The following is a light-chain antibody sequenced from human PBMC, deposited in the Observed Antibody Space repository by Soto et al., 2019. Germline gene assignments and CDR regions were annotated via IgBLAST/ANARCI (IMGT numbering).Light chain of an antibody. CDR2: EES. Sequence: DIHLTQSPSFLSASVGDRVTITCRPSQAVPNNMAWYQQKPGKPPKLLIYEESTLHSGVPSRFSGRKSGTPFTLTIDSLQPEDFATYYYQQVKTYPRTCGGGTKVDI. CDR3: QQVKTYPRT. J-gene: IGKJ4*01. CDR1: QAVPNN. V-gene: IGKV1-9*01.